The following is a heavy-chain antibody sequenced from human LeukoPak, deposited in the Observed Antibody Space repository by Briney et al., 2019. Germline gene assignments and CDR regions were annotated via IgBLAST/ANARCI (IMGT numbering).Heavy chain of an antibody. CDR1: GFTFSSYA. CDR3: ARFRCSGGSCYYDY. Sequence: GGSLRLSCAASGFTFSSYAMHWVRQAPGKGLEYVSAISSNGGSTYYANSVKGRFTISRDNSKNTLYLQMGSLRAEDMAVYYCARFRCSGGSCYYDYCGQGTLVTVSS. V-gene: IGHV3-64*01. J-gene: IGHJ4*02. CDR2: ISSNGGST. D-gene: IGHD2-15*01.